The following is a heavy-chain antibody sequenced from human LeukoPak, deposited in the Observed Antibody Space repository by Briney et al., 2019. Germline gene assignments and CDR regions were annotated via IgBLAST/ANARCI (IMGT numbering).Heavy chain of an antibody. V-gene: IGHV1-8*02. J-gene: IGHJ4*02. D-gene: IGHD5-12*01. Sequence: ASVTVSCKASGYTFTGYYMHWVRQAPGQGLEWMGWMNPNSGNTGYAQKFQGRGTMTRNTSISTAYMELSSLRSEDTAVYYCARVKKWLRTFDYWGQGTLVTVSS. CDR2: MNPNSGNT. CDR3: ARVKKWLRTFDY. CDR1: GYTFTGYY.